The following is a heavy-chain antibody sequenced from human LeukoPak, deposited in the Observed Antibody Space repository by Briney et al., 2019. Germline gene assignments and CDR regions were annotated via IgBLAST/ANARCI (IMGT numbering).Heavy chain of an antibody. Sequence: GGSLRLSCAASGFTFSSYAMSWVRQAPGKGLVWVSAISGSGGSTYYADSVKGRFTISRDNSKNTLYLQMNSLRAEDTAVYYCASSTYYDFWSGYYNRAYYFDYWGQGTLVTVSS. CDR3: ASSTYYDFWSGYYNRAYYFDY. CDR1: GFTFSSYA. J-gene: IGHJ4*02. D-gene: IGHD3-3*01. CDR2: ISGSGGST. V-gene: IGHV3-23*01.